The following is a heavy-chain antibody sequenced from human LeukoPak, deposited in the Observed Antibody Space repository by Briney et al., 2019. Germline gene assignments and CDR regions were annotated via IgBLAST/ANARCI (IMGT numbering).Heavy chain of an antibody. CDR3: AIMHGYYDGSGYWVQ. J-gene: IGHJ4*02. D-gene: IGHD3-22*01. V-gene: IGHV3-23*01. CDR1: GFTFGSYA. Sequence: GSLRLSCAASGFTFGSYAMSWVRQAPGKGLEWVSFISPNADRTSKADSVEGRFTISRDNPRNTLYLQMNSLRDDDTAVYYCAIMHGYYDGSGYWVQWGQGTLVTVSS. CDR2: ISPNADRT.